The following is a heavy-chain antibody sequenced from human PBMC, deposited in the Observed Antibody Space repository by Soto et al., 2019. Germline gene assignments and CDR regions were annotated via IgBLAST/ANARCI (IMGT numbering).Heavy chain of an antibody. J-gene: IGHJ4*02. D-gene: IGHD3-22*01. CDR3: KVEMYYYDSSIDY. V-gene: IGHV4-34*01. CDR2: INHSGST. Sequence: SETLSLTCAVYDGSFSGYYLSWIRQPPGKGLEWIGEINHSGSTNYNPSLKSRVTISVDTSKNQFSLKLSSVTAADTAVYYCKVEMYYYDSSIDYWGQGTLVTVSS. CDR1: DGSFSGYY.